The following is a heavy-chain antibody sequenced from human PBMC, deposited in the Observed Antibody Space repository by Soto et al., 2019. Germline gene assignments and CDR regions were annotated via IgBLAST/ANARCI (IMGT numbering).Heavy chain of an antibody. D-gene: IGHD3-10*01. J-gene: IGHJ4*02. V-gene: IGHV4-59*08. Sequence: PSETLSLTCTVSGGSISSYYWSWIRQPPGKGLEWIGYIYNSGRAFSNLSLKSRVTISVDTSKNQFSLKLTSVTAADTAVYYCARHFVAVVIKGWGYWGQGKLVTVSS. CDR3: ARHFVAVVIKGWGY. CDR1: GGSISSYY. CDR2: IYNSGRA.